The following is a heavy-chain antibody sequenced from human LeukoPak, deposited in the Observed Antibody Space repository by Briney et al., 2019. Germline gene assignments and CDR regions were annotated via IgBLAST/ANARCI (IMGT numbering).Heavy chain of an antibody. CDR1: SGSISSSSYY. V-gene: IGHV4-39*07. D-gene: IGHD2-15*01. CDR3: AGGYCSGGSCYPLVPMDV. Sequence: PSGTLSLTCAVSSGSISSSSYYWGWIRQPPGKGLEWIGEINHSGSTNYNPSLKSRVTISVDTSKNQFSLKLSSVTAADTAVYYCAGGYCSGGSCYPLVPMDVWGQGTTVTVSS. J-gene: IGHJ6*02. CDR2: INHSGST.